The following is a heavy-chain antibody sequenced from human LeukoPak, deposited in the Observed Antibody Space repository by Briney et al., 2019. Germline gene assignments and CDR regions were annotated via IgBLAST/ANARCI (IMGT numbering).Heavy chain of an antibody. CDR2: ITSSGSAV. Sequence: GGSLRLSCAASGFMFSRYSFNWVRQAPGKGLEWLSYITSSGSAVYYADSVRGRFTISRDNVKKSLYLQMNSLRAEDTAVYYCASQWELHPAFWGQGTLVTVSS. D-gene: IGHD1-26*01. V-gene: IGHV3-48*01. CDR3: ASQWELHPAF. J-gene: IGHJ4*02. CDR1: GFMFSRYS.